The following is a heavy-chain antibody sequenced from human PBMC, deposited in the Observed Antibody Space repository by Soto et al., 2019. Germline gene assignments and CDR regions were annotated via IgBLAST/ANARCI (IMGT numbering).Heavy chain of an antibody. CDR3: AKGYYGSGH. V-gene: IGHV3-23*01. D-gene: IGHD3-10*01. CDR1: GFTFSSYG. CDR2: ISDGGRKT. J-gene: IGHJ4*02. Sequence: GGSLRLSCAASGFTFSSYGMSWVRQAPGKGLEWVSGISDGGRKTYYADSVKGRFTISRDNSENTLYLQMNSLRAEDTAVYYCAKGYYGSGHWGQGTLVTVSS.